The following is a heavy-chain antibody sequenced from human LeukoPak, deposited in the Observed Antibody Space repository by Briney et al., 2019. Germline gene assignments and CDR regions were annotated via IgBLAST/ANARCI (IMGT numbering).Heavy chain of an antibody. Sequence: PSETLSLTCAVYDGSLSGYYWNWFRQPPGKRLEWIGEINHSGSTNYNPSLKSRVTISSDTSENHFSLMLRSVTAADTAVYYCARGPYGFDYWGQGTLVTVSS. V-gene: IGHV4-34*01. CDR3: ARGPYGFDY. CDR1: DGSLSGYY. D-gene: IGHD2-21*01. J-gene: IGHJ4*02. CDR2: INHSGST.